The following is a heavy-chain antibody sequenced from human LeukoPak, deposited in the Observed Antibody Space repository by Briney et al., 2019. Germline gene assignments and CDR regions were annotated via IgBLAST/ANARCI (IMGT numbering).Heavy chain of an antibody. D-gene: IGHD5-24*01. V-gene: IGHV6-1*01. J-gene: IGHJ4*02. Sequence: SQTLSLTCAISGDIVSSNSATWNWIRQSPSRGLEWLGRTFYRTRWNNDYAVSVKTRITFNPDASKNQFSLHLDSVTPDDTAVYYCARLEVASTQAFDYWGQGILVTVSS. CDR1: GDIVSSNSAT. CDR2: TFYRTRWNN. CDR3: ARLEVASTQAFDY.